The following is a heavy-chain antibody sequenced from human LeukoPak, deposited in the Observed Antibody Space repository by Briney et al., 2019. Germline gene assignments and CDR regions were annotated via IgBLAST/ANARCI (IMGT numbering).Heavy chain of an antibody. J-gene: IGHJ4*02. CDR2: IIPIFASA. Sequence: SVKVSCKASGGTFSSNAISWVRQAPGHGLEWMGGIIPIFASANYAQRFQGRVTITTDKSTGAAYMELSSLRSEDTAVYYCARGSDPFYYDRANFRPSFDYWGQGTPVTVSS. D-gene: IGHD3-22*01. CDR3: ARGSDPFYYDRANFRPSFDY. CDR1: GGTFSSNA. V-gene: IGHV1-69*05.